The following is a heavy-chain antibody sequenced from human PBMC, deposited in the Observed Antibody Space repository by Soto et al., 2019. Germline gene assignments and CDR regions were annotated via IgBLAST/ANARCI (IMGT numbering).Heavy chain of an antibody. V-gene: IGHV2-5*02. Sequence: QITLKESGPTLVKPTQTLTLTCTFSGFSLTTSGVGVGWIRQPPGKALEWLALIYWDDDKRYSPSLKSRLTITKDTSRNHVVLTMTNMDPVDTATYFFAHRDGCGEFDSWCQGTLGTVSS. CDR3: AHRDGCGEFDS. D-gene: IGHD3-10*01. CDR1: GFSLTTSGVG. J-gene: IGHJ5*01. CDR2: IYWDDDK.